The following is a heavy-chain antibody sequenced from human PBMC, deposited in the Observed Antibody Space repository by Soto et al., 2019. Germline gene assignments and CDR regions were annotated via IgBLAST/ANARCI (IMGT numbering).Heavy chain of an antibody. CDR3: VRKYYDSSGYYYDY. J-gene: IGHJ4*02. CDR1: GYTFTSYG. CDR2: ISAYNGIT. V-gene: IGHV1-18*04. Sequence: GASVKVSCKASGYTFTSYGISWVRQAPGQGLEWMGWISAYNGITNYAQKLQGRVTMTTDTSTSTAYMELRSLRSDDTAVYYCVRKYYDSSGYYYDYWGQGTLVTVSS. D-gene: IGHD3-22*01.